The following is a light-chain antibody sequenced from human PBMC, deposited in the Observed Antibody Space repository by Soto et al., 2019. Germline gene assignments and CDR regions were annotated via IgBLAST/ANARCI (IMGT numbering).Light chain of an antibody. CDR2: DAS. V-gene: IGKV3-11*01. Sequence: EIVLTQSPATLSLSPGERATLSCRASQSVRKYLAWYQQKPGQAPRLLIYDASNRATGIPARFSGSGSGTDFTLTISNLEPEDFAVYYCQQRDNWYTFGPGTKLEI. J-gene: IGKJ2*01. CDR3: QQRDNWYT. CDR1: QSVRKY.